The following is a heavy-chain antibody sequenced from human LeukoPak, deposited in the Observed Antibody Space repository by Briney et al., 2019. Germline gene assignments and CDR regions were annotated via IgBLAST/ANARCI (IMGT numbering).Heavy chain of an antibody. CDR3: ARDGNWFDP. Sequence: RGSLRLSCAASGFTFSTYDMHWVRQAPGKGLEWVAVISYDGSNKDFADSVKGRFTISRDSSKSTLYLQMNSLRSEDTAVYYCARDGNWFDPWGQGTLVTVSS. J-gene: IGHJ5*02. CDR2: ISYDGSNK. V-gene: IGHV3-30*03. CDR1: GFTFSTYD.